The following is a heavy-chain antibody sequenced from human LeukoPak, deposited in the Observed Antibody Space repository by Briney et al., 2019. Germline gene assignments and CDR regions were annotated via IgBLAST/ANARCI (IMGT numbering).Heavy chain of an antibody. D-gene: IGHD3-10*01. CDR3: ARYVITIVRGGKYYFDS. Sequence: PSETLSLTCTVSGGSISGYFWSWIRQPPGKGLEWIGYIHYSGSTNYNPSLNSRVTISVDTSKNQFSLRLSSVTAADTAVYYRARYVITIVRGGKYYFDSWGQGTLVTVSS. CDR2: IHYSGST. CDR1: GGSISGYF. J-gene: IGHJ4*02. V-gene: IGHV4-59*08.